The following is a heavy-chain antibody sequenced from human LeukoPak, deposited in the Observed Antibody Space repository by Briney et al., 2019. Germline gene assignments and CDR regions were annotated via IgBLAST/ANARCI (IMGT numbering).Heavy chain of an antibody. CDR3: ARRLTQYDCFDP. CDR1: GDSVSSNSIT. V-gene: IGHV6-1*01. Sequence: SQTLSLTCAISGDSVSSNSITWNWIRQSPSRGLEWLGRTYYRSTWYNDYAVSVRGRITVNPDTSKNQFSLHLNSVTPEDTAVYYCARRLTQYDCFDPWGQGILVTVSS. J-gene: IGHJ5*02. D-gene: IGHD2-2*01. CDR2: TYYRSTWYN.